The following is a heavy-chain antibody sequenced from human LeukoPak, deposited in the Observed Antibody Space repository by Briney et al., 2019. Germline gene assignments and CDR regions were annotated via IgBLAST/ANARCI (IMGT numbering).Heavy chain of an antibody. Sequence: ASVKVSCKASGYTFTSYGISWVRQAPGQGLEWMGWISAYNGNTKYVQKLQGRVTMTTDSSTSTAYMELRSLTSDDTAAYYCARWYCGSGSCYSYYYGMDVWGQGTTVTVSS. CDR3: ARWYCGSGSCYSYYYGMDV. D-gene: IGHD2-15*01. CDR2: ISAYNGNT. V-gene: IGHV1-18*01. CDR1: GYTFTSYG. J-gene: IGHJ6*02.